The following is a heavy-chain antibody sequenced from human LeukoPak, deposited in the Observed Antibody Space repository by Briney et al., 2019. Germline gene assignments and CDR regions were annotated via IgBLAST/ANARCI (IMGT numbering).Heavy chain of an antibody. CDR2: IYYSGSS. D-gene: IGHD6-19*01. V-gene: IGHV4-39*01. CDR1: GGSISSSSYY. J-gene: IGHJ6*02. CDR3: ARGRGESSGWGSYYYYGMDV. Sequence: SETLSLTCSVSGGSISSSSYYWGWIRQPPGKGLEWIGSIYYSGSSYCNPSLKSRVTMSVDTSKSQFFLKLSSVTAADTAVYYCARGRGESSGWGSYYYYGMDVWGQGTPVTVSS.